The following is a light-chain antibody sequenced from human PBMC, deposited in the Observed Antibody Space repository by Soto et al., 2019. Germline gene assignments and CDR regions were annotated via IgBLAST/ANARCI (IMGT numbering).Light chain of an antibody. V-gene: IGKV3-20*01. J-gene: IGKJ4*01. Sequence: EVVLTQSPVTLSLSRGERATLSCRASQSITNNYLAWYQQQPGRAHRLLIYGASSRATGIPDRLSGSGSGTDFTLTIRRLEPEDFAMYYCQQYGYLVTFGGGTKVDI. CDR1: QSITNNY. CDR3: QQYGYLVT. CDR2: GAS.